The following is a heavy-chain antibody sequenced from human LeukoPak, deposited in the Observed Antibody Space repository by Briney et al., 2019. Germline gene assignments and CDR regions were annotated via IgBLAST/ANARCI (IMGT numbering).Heavy chain of an antibody. CDR2: ISGSGGST. D-gene: IGHD3-3*01. CDR3: AKVSSYYDFWSGYSDLYYFDY. J-gene: IGHJ4*02. V-gene: IGHV3-23*01. Sequence: GGSLRLSCAASGFTLSSYAMSWVRQAPGKGLEWVSAISGSGGSTYYADSVKGRFTISRDNSKNTLYLQMNSLRAEDTAVYYCAKVSSYYDFWSGYSDLYYFDYWGQGTLVTVSS. CDR1: GFTLSSYA.